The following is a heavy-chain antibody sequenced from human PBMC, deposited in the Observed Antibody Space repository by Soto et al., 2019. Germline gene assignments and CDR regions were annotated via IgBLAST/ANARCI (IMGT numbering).Heavy chain of an antibody. J-gene: IGHJ6*02. CDR2: IWYDGSNK. D-gene: IGHD3-3*01. V-gene: IGHV3-33*01. CDR3: ARDERAYYDFWSGRDYYYYGMDV. CDR1: GFTFSSYG. Sequence: QVQLVESGGGVVQPGRSLRLSCAASGFTFSSYGMHWVRQAPGKGLEWVAGIWYDGSNKYYADSVKGRFTISGDNSKNTLYLQMNSLRAEDTAVYYCARDERAYYDFWSGRDYYYYGMDVWGQGTTVTVSS.